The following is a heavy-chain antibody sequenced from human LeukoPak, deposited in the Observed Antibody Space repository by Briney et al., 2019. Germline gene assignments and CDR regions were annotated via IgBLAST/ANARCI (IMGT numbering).Heavy chain of an antibody. J-gene: IGHJ1*01. D-gene: IGHD2-2*01. CDR2: INSDGSST. CDR1: GFTFSSYW. CDR3: ARGRSTSLRRSAEYFQH. Sequence: SGGSLRLSCAASGFTFSSYWMHWVRQAPGKGLVWVSRINSDGSSTSYADSVKGRFTISRDNAKNTLYLQMNSLRAEDTAVYYCARGRSTSLRRSAEYFQHWGQGTLVTVSS. V-gene: IGHV3-74*01.